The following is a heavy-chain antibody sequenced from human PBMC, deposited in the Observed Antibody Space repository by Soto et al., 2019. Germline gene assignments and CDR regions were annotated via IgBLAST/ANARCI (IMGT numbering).Heavy chain of an antibody. Sequence: GRSLRLSCAASGFNFRTYSISWYRQAPGKGLEWVSGMSGSGDRTYYGDSVEGRFTISRDNSKNTLSLQMNSLRAEDTAIYYGAKDCSSLRCDNDYLGSWRQGTLVTVSS. CDR1: GFNFRTYS. CDR3: AKDCSSLRCDNDYLGS. J-gene: IGHJ4*02. D-gene: IGHD4-17*01. CDR2: MSGSGDRT. V-gene: IGHV3-23*02.